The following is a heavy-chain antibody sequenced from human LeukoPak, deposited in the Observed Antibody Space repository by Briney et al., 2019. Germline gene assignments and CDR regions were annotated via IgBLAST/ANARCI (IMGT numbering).Heavy chain of an antibody. Sequence: SETLSLTCTVSGGSISSYYWSWIRQPAGKGLEWIGRIYTSGSTNYNPSLKSRVTMSVDTSENQFSLKLSSVTAADTAVYYCARGPRISSSWYVFWFDPWGQGTLVTVSS. CDR1: GGSISSYY. D-gene: IGHD6-13*01. J-gene: IGHJ5*02. V-gene: IGHV4-4*07. CDR2: IYTSGST. CDR3: ARGPRISSSWYVFWFDP.